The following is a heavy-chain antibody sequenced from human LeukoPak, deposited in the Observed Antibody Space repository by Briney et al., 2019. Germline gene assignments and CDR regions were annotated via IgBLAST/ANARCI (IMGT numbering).Heavy chain of an antibody. CDR3: AIRGEIDY. CDR1: GFTFSKFS. V-gene: IGHV3-74*01. J-gene: IGHJ4*02. CDR2: VNSDGSST. Sequence: GGSLRSSCAASGFTFSKFSMHWVRQAPGKGLVWVSRVNSDGSSTSYADSVKGRFTISRDNAKNTVYLQMNSLRAEDTAVYYCAIRGEIDYWGQGTLVTVSS. D-gene: IGHD3-16*01.